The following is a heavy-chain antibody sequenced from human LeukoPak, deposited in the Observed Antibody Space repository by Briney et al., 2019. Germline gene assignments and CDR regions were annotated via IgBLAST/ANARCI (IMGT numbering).Heavy chain of an antibody. V-gene: IGHV4-34*01. D-gene: IGHD4-17*01. CDR3: ASALRWLNGGLDY. Sequence: PSETLSLTCAVYGGSFSGYYWSWIRQPPGKGLEWIGEINHSGSTNYNPSLKSRVTISVDTSKNQFSLKLSSVTAADTAVYYCASALRWLNGGLDYWGQGTLVTVSS. CDR1: GGSFSGYY. J-gene: IGHJ4*02. CDR2: INHSGST.